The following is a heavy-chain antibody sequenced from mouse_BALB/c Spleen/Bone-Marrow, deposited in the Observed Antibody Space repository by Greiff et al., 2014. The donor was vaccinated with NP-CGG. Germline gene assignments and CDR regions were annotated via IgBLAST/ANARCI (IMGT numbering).Heavy chain of an antibody. D-gene: IGHD1-1*01. CDR2: INPSTGYT. J-gene: IGHJ3*01. CDR3: ARGYYGSSLVY. V-gene: IGHV1-7*01. Sequence: VQGVESGAELAKPGASVKMSCKASGYTFTSYWMHWVKQRPGQGLEWIGYINPSTGYTEYNQKFKDKATLTADKSSSTAYMQLSSLTSEDSAVYYCARGYYGSSLVYWGQGTLVTVSA. CDR1: GYTFTSYW.